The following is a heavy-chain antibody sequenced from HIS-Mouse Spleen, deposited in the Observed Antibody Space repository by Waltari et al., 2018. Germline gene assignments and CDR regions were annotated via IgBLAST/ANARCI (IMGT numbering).Heavy chain of an antibody. CDR2: IDTSGST. CDR3: ARDFHDFWSGYYGGDKKHDAFDI. Sequence: QVQLQESGPGLVKPSETLSLTCTVSGGSISSYYWSWIRQPAGKGLEWIGRIDTSGSTNPDPTLKSRVTMSVDTSKGQFSLKLSSVTAADTAVYYCARDFHDFWSGYYGGDKKHDAFDIWGQGTMVTVSS. CDR1: GGSISSYY. J-gene: IGHJ3*02. D-gene: IGHD3-3*01. V-gene: IGHV4-4*07.